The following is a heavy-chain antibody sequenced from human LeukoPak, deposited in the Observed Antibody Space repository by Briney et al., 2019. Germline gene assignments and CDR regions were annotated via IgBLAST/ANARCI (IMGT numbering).Heavy chain of an antibody. CDR3: ARVYYYGSGSQGNDY. Sequence: GGSLRLSCAASGFTFSSYGMHWVRQAPGKGLEWVAFIRYDGSNKYYADSVKGRFTIPRDNSKNTPYLQMNSLRAEDTAVYYCARVYYYGSGSQGNDYWGQGTLVTVSS. J-gene: IGHJ4*02. CDR2: IRYDGSNK. D-gene: IGHD3-10*01. CDR1: GFTFSSYG. V-gene: IGHV3-30*02.